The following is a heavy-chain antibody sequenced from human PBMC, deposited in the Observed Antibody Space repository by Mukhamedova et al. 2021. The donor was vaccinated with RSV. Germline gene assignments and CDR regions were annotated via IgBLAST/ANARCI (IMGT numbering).Heavy chain of an antibody. D-gene: IGHD3-10*01. J-gene: IGHJ5*02. V-gene: IGHV3-49*04. Sequence: AFVVTWARQAPGKGLEWIGFIRNKAFGEATEYAAAVKGRFTMSRDDSKSIAYLQMNSLKTEDTAVYYCSREDLFLGTKTWGQG. CDR3: SREDLFLGTKT. CDR2: IRNKAFGEAT. CDR1: AFV.